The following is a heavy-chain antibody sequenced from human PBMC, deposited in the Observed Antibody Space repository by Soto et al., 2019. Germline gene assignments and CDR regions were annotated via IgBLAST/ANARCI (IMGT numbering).Heavy chain of an antibody. J-gene: IGHJ4*02. CDR2: IYPGDSDT. D-gene: IGHD3-22*01. V-gene: IGHV5-51*01. Sequence: PGESLKISCKGSGYSFTSYWIGWVRQMPGKGLEWMGIIYPGDSDTRYSPSFQGQVTISADKSISTAYLQWSSLKASDTAMYYCARRGYYYDSSGYPIDYWGQGTLVTVSS. CDR3: ARRGYYYDSSGYPIDY. CDR1: GYSFTSYW.